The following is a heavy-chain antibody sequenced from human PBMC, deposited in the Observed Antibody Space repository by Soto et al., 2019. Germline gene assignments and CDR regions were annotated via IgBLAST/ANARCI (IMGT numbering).Heavy chain of an antibody. CDR1: GFTFSSYG. Sequence: GGSLRLSCAASGFTFSSYGMHWVRQAPGKGLEWLAIIWYDGSNKDYADSAKGRFTISRDNSDNTLYLQMNGLRAEDTAVYYCARAPGTAMAYFDYWGQGTLVTVSS. J-gene: IGHJ4*02. D-gene: IGHD5-18*01. CDR3: ARAPGTAMAYFDY. CDR2: IWYDGSNK. V-gene: IGHV3-33*01.